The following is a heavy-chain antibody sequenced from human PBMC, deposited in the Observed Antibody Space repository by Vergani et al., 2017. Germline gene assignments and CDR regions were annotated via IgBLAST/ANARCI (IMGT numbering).Heavy chain of an antibody. Sequence: QVQLQQWGAGLLKPSETLSLTCAVYGGSFSGYYWSWIRQPPGKGLEWSGEINHSGSTNYNPSLKSRVTISVDTSKNQFSLKLSSVTAADTAVYYCARGKIRGPYYYDSSGYVQVRYYYGMDVWGQGTTVTVSS. CDR2: INHSGST. D-gene: IGHD3-22*01. CDR1: GGSFSGYY. V-gene: IGHV4-34*01. CDR3: ARGKIRGPYYYDSSGYVQVRYYYGMDV. J-gene: IGHJ6*02.